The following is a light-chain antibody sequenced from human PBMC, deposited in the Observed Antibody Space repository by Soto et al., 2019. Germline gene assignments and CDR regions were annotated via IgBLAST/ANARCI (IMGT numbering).Light chain of an antibody. CDR3: QQLTTLPRT. V-gene: IGKV1-9*01. CDR1: QGSSSC. Sequence: IQLSQSPSVLSATPEDRVWITCRASQGSSSCLAWYQQAPGKAPKPLIDEASALQSGVPSRFSGSGSGTEFTLTLCSLQPEDFATYCCQQLTTLPRTFGEGSKLDI. CDR2: EAS. J-gene: IGKJ1*01.